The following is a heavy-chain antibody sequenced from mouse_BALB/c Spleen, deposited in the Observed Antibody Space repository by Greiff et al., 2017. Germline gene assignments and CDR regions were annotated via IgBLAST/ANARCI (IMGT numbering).Heavy chain of an antibody. V-gene: IGHV3-2*02. J-gene: IGHJ1*01. CDR3: TRYGYGSSYWYFDV. CDR1: GYSITSDYA. CDR2: ISYSGST. D-gene: IGHD1-1*01. Sequence: EVKLMESGPGLVKPSQSLSLTCTVTGYSITSDYAWNWTRQFPGNKLEWMGYISYSGSTSYNPSLKSRISITRDTSKNQFFLQLNSVTTEDTATYYCTRYGYGSSYWYFDVWGAGTTVTVSS.